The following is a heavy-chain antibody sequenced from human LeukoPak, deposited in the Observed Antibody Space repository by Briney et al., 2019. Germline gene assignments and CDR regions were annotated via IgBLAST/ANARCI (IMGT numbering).Heavy chain of an antibody. CDR3: ARCYYYDSSGYYSHYYYYYYMDV. J-gene: IGHJ6*03. V-gene: IGHV3-20*04. CDR2: INWNGGST. CDR1: GFTFDDYG. D-gene: IGHD3-22*01. Sequence: PGGSLRLSCAASGFTFDDYGMSWVRQAPGKGLEWVSGINWNGGSTGYADSVKGRFTISRDNAKNSLYLQMNSLRAEDTALYYCARCYYYDSSGYYSHYYYYYYMDVWGKGTTVTVSS.